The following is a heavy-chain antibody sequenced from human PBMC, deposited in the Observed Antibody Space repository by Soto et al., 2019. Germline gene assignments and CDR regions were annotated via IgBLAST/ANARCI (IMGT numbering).Heavy chain of an antibody. Sequence: PGESLKISCKGSGYSFTSYWIGWVRQMPGKGLEWIGIIYPGDSDTRYSPSFQGQVTISADKSISTAYLQWSSLKASDTAMYYCARSEHVVVVAATPYYYYYGMDVWGQGTTVTVYS. CDR1: GYSFTSYW. CDR3: ARSEHVVVVAATPYYYYYGMDV. V-gene: IGHV5-51*01. D-gene: IGHD2-15*01. J-gene: IGHJ6*02. CDR2: IYPGDSDT.